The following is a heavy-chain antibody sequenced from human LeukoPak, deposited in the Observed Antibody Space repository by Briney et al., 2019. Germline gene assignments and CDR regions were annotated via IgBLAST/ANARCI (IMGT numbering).Heavy chain of an antibody. J-gene: IGHJ4*02. V-gene: IGHV4-31*03. Sequence: SETLSLTCTVSGDSINSGVYYWSWIRQPPGKGLEWIRYIHSGGNAYFNPSVEGRITISLDKSQNQIFLKLTSVSAADTAVYFCARDHYDSRGDYVVEYWGQGTLVTVSS. CDR2: IHSGGNA. CDR3: ARDHYDSRGDYVVEY. CDR1: GDSINSGVYY. D-gene: IGHD3-22*01.